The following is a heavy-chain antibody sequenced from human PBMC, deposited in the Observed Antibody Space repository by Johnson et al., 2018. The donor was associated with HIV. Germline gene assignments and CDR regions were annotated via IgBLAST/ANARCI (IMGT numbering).Heavy chain of an antibody. Sequence: QVQLVESGGGLVQPGRSLRLSCAASGFTFSDYYMSWIRQAPGKGLEWVSYISSSGSTIYYADSVKGRFTISRDNAKNSLYLQMNSLRAEDTAVYYCASSSLAWGVDAFDIWGQGTKVTVSS. CDR3: ASSSLAWGVDAFDI. CDR1: GFTFSDYY. CDR2: ISSSGSTI. V-gene: IGHV3-11*01. J-gene: IGHJ3*02. D-gene: IGHD3-10*01.